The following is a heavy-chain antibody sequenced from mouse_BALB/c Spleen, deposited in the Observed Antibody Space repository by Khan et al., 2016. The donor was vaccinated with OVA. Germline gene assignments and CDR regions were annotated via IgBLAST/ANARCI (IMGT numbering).Heavy chain of an antibody. Sequence: QVQLKQSGAELARPGASVKLSCKASGYTFTDYYIDWVKQRTGQGLEWIGEINPGSGNSYYNEKFKGKATLTADKSSNTAFVQLSSLTSDATAVYFCAKEWGGWFAKWGQGTMVTVSA. CDR1: GYTFTDYY. J-gene: IGHJ3*01. CDR2: INPGSGNS. CDR3: AKEWGGWFAK. V-gene: IGHV1-77*01.